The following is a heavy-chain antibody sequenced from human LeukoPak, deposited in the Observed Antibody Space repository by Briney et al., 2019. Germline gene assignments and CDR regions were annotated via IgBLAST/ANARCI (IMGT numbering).Heavy chain of an antibody. CDR3: ASAGDTSDYFYFSAFDI. J-gene: IGHJ3*02. CDR2: IYPGHSDT. Sequence: GESLKTSCQGSGYSFTNSWICWVRQMPGKGLEWMGIIYPGHSDTTYNPSFQGQVTISADKSISTAYLQWSSLKASDTAMYYCASAGDTSDYFYFSAFDIWGQGTMVTVSS. V-gene: IGHV5-51*01. D-gene: IGHD3-22*01. CDR1: GYSFTNSW.